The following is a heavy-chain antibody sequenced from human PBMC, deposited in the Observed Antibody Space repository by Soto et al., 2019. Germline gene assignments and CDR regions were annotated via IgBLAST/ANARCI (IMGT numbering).Heavy chain of an antibody. D-gene: IGHD3-3*01. Sequence: SETLSLTCAVYGGSVNGHYWNWIRQPPGKGLEWIGEINHTGGTHYNPSLKSRVTMSVDTSKNQFSLRLSPVTAADTAIYYCATRITVFGLLIPPFDPWGQGTPVTVSS. CDR2: INHTGGT. CDR1: GGSVNGHY. J-gene: IGHJ5*02. CDR3: ATRITVFGLLIPPFDP. V-gene: IGHV4-34*01.